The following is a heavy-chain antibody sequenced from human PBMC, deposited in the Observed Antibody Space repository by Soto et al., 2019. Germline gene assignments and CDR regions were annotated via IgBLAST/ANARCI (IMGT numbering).Heavy chain of an antibody. CDR3: ARDLLGGSGSYSQPYYFDY. J-gene: IGHJ4*02. V-gene: IGHV4-4*02. Sequence: QVQLQESGPGLVKPSGTLSLTCAVSGGSISSSNWWSWVRQPPGKGLEWIGEIYHSGSTNYNPSLKSRVTISVDKSKNQFSLKLSPVTAADTAVYYCARDLLGGSGSYSQPYYFDYWGQGTLVTVSS. D-gene: IGHD3-10*01. CDR2: IYHSGST. CDR1: GGSISSSNW.